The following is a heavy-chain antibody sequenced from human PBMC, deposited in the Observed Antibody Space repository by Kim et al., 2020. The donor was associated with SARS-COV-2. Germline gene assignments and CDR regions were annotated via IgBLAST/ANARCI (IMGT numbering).Heavy chain of an antibody. J-gene: IGHJ4*02. V-gene: IGHV1-2*02. CDR2: NPNRGGT. CDR3: ARSWDY. Sequence: NPNRGGTNYAQKFQGRVTMTRDTSISTAYMELGRLRSDDTAVYYCARSWDYWGQGTLVTVSS.